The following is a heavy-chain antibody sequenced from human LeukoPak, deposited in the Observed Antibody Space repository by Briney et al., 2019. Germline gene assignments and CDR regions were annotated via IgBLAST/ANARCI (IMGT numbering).Heavy chain of an antibody. CDR1: GGSTSSSGYY. J-gene: IGHJ3*02. D-gene: IGHD2-21*02. CDR2: IYYSGST. CDR3: ARSHIAAVTGFAFDI. V-gene: IGHV4-39*01. Sequence: PSETLSLTCTVSGGSTSSSGYYWRWIRQPPGKGLEWIGSIYYSGSTYYNPSLKSRVTITVDTSKNQFSLKLSSVTAADTTVYYCARSHIAAVTGFAFDIWGQGTLVTVSS.